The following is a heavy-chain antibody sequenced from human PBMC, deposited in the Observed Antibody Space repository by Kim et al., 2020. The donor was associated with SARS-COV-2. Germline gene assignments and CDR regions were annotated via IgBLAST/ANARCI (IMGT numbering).Heavy chain of an antibody. CDR3: AIHRDYDYVWGSYRYHAFDI. D-gene: IGHD3-16*02. CDR2: ISAYNGNT. CDR1: GYTFTSYG. Sequence: ASVKVSCKASGYTFTSYGISWVRQAPGQGLEWMGWISAYNGNTNYAQKLQGRVTMTTDTSTSTAYMELRSLRSDDTAVYYCAIHRDYDYVWGSYRYHAFDIWGQETMVTVSS. V-gene: IGHV1-18*01. J-gene: IGHJ3*02.